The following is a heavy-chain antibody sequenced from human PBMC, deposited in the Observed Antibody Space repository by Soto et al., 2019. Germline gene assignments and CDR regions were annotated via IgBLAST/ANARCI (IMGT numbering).Heavy chain of an antibody. V-gene: IGHV1-8*01. D-gene: IGHD1-26*01. J-gene: IGHJ6*02. CDR2: MNPNSGNT. Sequence: ASVKVSCKASGYTFTSYDINWVRQATGQGLEWMGWMNPNSGNTGYAQKFQGRVTMTRNTSISTAYMELSSLRSDDTAVYYCARSEMSTSAVGDHSYYSLDVWGQGTTVTVSS. CDR1: GYTFTSYD. CDR3: ARSEMSTSAVGDHSYYSLDV.